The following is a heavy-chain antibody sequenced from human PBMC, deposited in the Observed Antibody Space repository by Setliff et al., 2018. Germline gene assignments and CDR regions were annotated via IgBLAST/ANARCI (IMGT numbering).Heavy chain of an antibody. CDR3: ATLSKDLNY. V-gene: IGHV3-33*01. CDR1: GLTLINNG. J-gene: IGHJ4*02. Sequence: LRLSCAASGLTLINNGFHWVRQAPGKGLEWVAIIGHDGTNKYYADSVKGRFDISRDSSKNTVYLQMNSLTAEDTAMYYCATLSKDLNYWGQGTLVTVSS. CDR2: IGHDGTNK. D-gene: IGHD3-3*01.